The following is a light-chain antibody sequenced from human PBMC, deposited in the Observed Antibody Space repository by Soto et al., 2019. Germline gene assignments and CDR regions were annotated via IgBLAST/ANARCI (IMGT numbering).Light chain of an antibody. V-gene: IGKV3-15*01. CDR1: QNISAN. J-gene: IGKJ4*01. CDR3: QQRSNWLT. CDR2: GAS. Sequence: IVMTQSPATLSVSPGERATLSCRASQNISANLAWYQQKPGQAPRFLIFGASTRATGIPARFSGSGSGTDFTLTISSLEPEDFAVYYCQQRSNWLTFGGGTKVEIK.